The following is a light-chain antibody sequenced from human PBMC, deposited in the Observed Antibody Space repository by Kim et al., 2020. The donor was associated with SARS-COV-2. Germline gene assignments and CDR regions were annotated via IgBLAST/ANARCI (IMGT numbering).Light chain of an antibody. CDR3: AAWDDSLSGQV. CDR2: KKN. V-gene: IGLV1-47*01. CDR1: TSNIGSNY. Sequence: GQMVTISCSGSTSNIGSNYVYWYQQLPGTAPKVLIFKKNQRPSGVPDRFSGSKSGTSASLAISGLRSEDEADYYCAAWDDSLSGQVFGGGTKVTVL. J-gene: IGLJ3*02.